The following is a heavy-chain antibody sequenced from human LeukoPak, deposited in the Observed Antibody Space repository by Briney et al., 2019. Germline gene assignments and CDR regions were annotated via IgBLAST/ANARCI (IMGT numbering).Heavy chain of an antibody. Sequence: GGSLRLSCAASGFTVSSYYMAWVRQAPGKGLEWVSVFYDTGNTHHADSVKGRFSISRDNSENTLYLQMNSLRAEDTAVYYCARATHAYSGYNHWGQGTLVTVSS. D-gene: IGHD5-12*01. CDR3: ARATHAYSGYNH. V-gene: IGHV3-66*01. CDR1: GFTVSSYY. CDR2: FYDTGNT. J-gene: IGHJ4*02.